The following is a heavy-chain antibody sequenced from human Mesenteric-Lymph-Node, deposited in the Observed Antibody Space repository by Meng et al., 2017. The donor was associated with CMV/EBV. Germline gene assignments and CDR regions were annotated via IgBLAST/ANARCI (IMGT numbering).Heavy chain of an antibody. CDR2: IYHSGST. V-gene: IGHV4-38-2*02. J-gene: IGHJ4*02. CDR1: GYSISSGYY. D-gene: IGHD3-22*01. CDR3: ARRRAYYDSSGYYDY. Sequence: GSLRLSCSVSGYSISSGYYWGWIRQPPGKRLEWIGRIYHSGSTYYNPSLKSRVTISVDTSKNQFSLKLSSVTAADTAVYYCARRRAYYDSSGYYDYWGKGTLVTVSS.